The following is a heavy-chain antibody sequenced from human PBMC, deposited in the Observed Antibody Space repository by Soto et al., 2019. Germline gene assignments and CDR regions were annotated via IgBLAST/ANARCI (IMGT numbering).Heavy chain of an antibody. CDR1: GFTFSNYA. D-gene: IGHD6-19*01. V-gene: IGHV3-23*01. CDR3: AKGGSSGWPGGEDF. J-gene: IGHJ4*02. CDR2: ITSDGSTT. Sequence: EVQLLESGGGLVQPGGSLRLSCVVSGFTFSNYAMSWVRKTPGKGVEWVSGITSDGSTTWYADFVEGRFTISRDNSKNTVYLQLNSPRGEGAAVYFCAKGGSSGWPGGEDFWGQGTMVTVSS.